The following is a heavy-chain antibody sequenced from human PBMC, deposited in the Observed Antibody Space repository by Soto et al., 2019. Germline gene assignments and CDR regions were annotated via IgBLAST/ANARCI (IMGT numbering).Heavy chain of an antibody. CDR1: GYIFTSYT. CDR2: VSAYTGET. J-gene: IGHJ3*02. Sequence: QVQLVQSGPEVKKPGASVKLSCKASGYIFTSYTVTWVRQAPGQGLEWMGWVSAYTGETQYAQRFHGTVTMTTNTSTSTAYMEMRSLKSDDTAVYYCARGGNWNYVGAFDIWGHGTMVTVSS. D-gene: IGHD1-7*01. V-gene: IGHV1-18*04. CDR3: ARGGNWNYVGAFDI.